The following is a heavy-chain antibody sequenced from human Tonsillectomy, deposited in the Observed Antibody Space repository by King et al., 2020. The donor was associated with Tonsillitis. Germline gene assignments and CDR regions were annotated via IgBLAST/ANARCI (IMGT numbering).Heavy chain of an antibody. CDR2: ISGSGDTT. CDR3: AISGSSFDY. J-gene: IGHJ4*02. Sequence: VQLVESGGGLVQPGGSLRLSCAASGFTFSSYAMSWVRQAPGKGLEWVSSISGSGDTTYYADSVKGRFTISRDNSKNTLFLQMNSLRAEDTAVYYCAISGSSFDYWGQGTLATVSS. D-gene: IGHD1-26*01. V-gene: IGHV3-23*04. CDR1: GFTFSSYA.